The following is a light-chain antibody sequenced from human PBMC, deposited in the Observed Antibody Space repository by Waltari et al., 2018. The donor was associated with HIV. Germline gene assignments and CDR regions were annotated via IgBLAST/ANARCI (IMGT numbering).Light chain of an antibody. J-gene: IGKJ4*01. CDR3: QQYATSPLT. Sequence: DIVLTQSPGTLSLSPGERATLSCRARPGVGSNYLAWYQQKPGQAPRLLIYVASTRATGLPDRFSGSGSGTDFTLTISRLEPEDFAVYYCQQYATSPLTFGGGTKGEIK. CDR1: PGVGSNY. CDR2: VAS. V-gene: IGKV3-20*01.